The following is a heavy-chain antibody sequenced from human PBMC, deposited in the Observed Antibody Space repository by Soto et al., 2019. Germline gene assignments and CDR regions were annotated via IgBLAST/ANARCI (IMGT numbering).Heavy chain of an antibody. Sequence: QVQLQESGPGLVKPSETLSLTCTVSGGSISSYYWSWIRQPPGKGLEWIGFIFYSGSTSYNPSLKSRVTISIDTSEYRFSLKLNSVTAADTAVYYCASMIGDPVLSFDSWGQGTLVDVSS. CDR3: ASMIGDPVLSFDS. CDR1: GGSISSYY. CDR2: IFYSGST. J-gene: IGHJ5*01. V-gene: IGHV4-59*01. D-gene: IGHD3-10*02.